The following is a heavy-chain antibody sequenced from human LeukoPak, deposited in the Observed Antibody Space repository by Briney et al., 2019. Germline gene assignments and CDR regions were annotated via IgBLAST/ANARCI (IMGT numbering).Heavy chain of an antibody. J-gene: IGHJ4*02. D-gene: IGHD6-19*01. V-gene: IGHV3-30*18. CDR1: GFTFNNYG. CDR3: AKDRSTGWYGGFDY. CDR2: ISYDGKTK. Sequence: GGSLRLSCAASGFTFNNYGMHWVRQAPGKGLEWVAVISYDGKTKYYADSVKGRFTVSRDNSNNTLYLQMNSLRAEDTALYFCAKDRSTGWYGGFDYWGQGALVTVSS.